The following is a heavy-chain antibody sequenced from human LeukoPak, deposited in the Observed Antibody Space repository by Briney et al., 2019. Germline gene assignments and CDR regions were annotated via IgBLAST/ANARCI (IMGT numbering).Heavy chain of an antibody. V-gene: IGHV4-59*01. Sequence: PSETLSLTCTVSGGSISSYYWSWIRQPPGKGLEWIGYIYYSGSTNYNPSLKSRVTISVDTSKNQFSLKLSSVTPADTAVYYCARDVRYYMDVWGKGTTVTVSS. CDR3: ARDVRYYMDV. J-gene: IGHJ6*03. CDR1: GGSISSYY. CDR2: IYYSGST.